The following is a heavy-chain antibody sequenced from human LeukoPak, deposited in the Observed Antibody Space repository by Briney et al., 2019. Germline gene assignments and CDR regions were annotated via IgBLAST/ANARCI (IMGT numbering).Heavy chain of an antibody. CDR1: GFTFSSHS. V-gene: IGHV3-48*01. D-gene: IGHD6-19*01. Sequence: PGGSLRLSCAASGFTFSSHSMNWVRQAPGKGLEWVSYISSSSSTIYYADSVKGRFTISRDNSKNTLYLQMNSLRAEDTAVYYCARGDSSGYYYFDYWGQGTLVTVSS. CDR3: ARGDSSGYYYFDY. J-gene: IGHJ4*02. CDR2: ISSSSSTI.